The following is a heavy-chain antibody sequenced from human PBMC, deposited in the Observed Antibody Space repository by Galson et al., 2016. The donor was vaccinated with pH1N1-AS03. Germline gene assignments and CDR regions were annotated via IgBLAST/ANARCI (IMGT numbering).Heavy chain of an antibody. V-gene: IGHV3-9*01. CDR3: ARWDGIAEAGAGFDF. CDR2: ISWYSGSI. Sequence: SLRLSCAASGFTFDNYAIHWVRQAPGKGLEWVAGISWYSGSIGYADSVKGRFTISRDNAKNSLFLQMNSLRAEDTAFYYCARWDGIAEAGAGFDFWGQGTLVTVSS. J-gene: IGHJ4*02. D-gene: IGHD6-19*01. CDR1: GFTFDNYA.